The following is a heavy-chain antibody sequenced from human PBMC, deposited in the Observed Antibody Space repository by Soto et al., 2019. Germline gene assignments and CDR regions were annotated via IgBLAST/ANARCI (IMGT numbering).Heavy chain of an antibody. J-gene: IGHJ6*03. V-gene: IGHV4-59*01. CDR2: IYYSGST. D-gene: IGHD4-17*01. CDR1: GGSISSYY. Sequence: PSETLSLTCTVSGGSISSYYWTWIRQPPGKGLEWIGYIYYSGSTNYNPSLKSRVTISVDTSKNQFSLKLSSVTAADTAVYYCASHDYGAPKRDYYMDVWGKGTTVTVSS. CDR3: ASHDYGAPKRDYYMDV.